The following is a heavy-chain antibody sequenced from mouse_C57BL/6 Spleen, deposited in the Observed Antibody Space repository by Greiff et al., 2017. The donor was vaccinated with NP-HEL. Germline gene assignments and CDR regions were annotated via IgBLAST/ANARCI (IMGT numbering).Heavy chain of an antibody. CDR3: ARGRSGLDY. CDR2: IDPSDSYT. Sequence: VQLQQSGAELVMPGASVKLSCKASGYTFTSYWMHWVKQRPGQGLEWIGEIDPSDSYTNYNQKFKGKSTLTVDKSSSTAYMQLSSLTSEDSAVCCCARGRSGLDYWGQGTTLTVSS. J-gene: IGHJ2*01. CDR1: GYTFTSYW. V-gene: IGHV1-69*01. D-gene: IGHD4-1*01.